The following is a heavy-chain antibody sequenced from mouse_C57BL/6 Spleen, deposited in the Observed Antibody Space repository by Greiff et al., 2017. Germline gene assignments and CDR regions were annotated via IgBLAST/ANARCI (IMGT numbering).Heavy chain of an antibody. Sequence: EVKLVESGGGLVKPGGSLKLSCAASGFTFSSYTMSWVRQTPEKRLEWVATISGGGGNTYYPDSVKGRFTISRDNAKNTLYLQMSSLRSEDTAVYYCARHGNYGFAYWGQGTLVTVSA. V-gene: IGHV5-9*04. CDR1: GFTFSSYT. J-gene: IGHJ3*01. CDR2: ISGGGGNT. D-gene: IGHD2-1*01. CDR3: ARHGNYGFAY.